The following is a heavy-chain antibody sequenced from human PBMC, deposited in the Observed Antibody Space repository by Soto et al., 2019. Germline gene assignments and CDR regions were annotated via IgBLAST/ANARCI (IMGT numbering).Heavy chain of an antibody. J-gene: IGHJ2*01. CDR1: GFTFSSHD. Sequence: EVQLVESGGGLVQPGGSLRLSCAASGFTFSSHDMHWVRQAAGKGLEWVSAIGTGGDTYYQDSVKGRFSISRVDFKISLFLQRNTLGDGDTAVYYCASVAPGWYFDLWGRGTQVFVSS. D-gene: IGHD5-12*01. CDR2: IGTGGDT. CDR3: ASVAPGWYFDL. V-gene: IGHV3-13*01.